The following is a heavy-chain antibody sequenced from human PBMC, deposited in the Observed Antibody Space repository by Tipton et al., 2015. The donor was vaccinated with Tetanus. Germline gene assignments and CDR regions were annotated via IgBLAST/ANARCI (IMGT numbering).Heavy chain of an antibody. D-gene: IGHD2/OR15-2a*01. Sequence: TLSLTCIVSGDSVTASYWSWIRQPPGKGLGWIAKIYFREGTDYNPSLQGRATISLDTSKSQISLKLLSVTAADTGVYYCARVANRSRRRGFDIWGQGTMVAVSS. CDR2: IYFREGT. CDR3: ARVANRSRRRGFDI. J-gene: IGHJ3*02. CDR1: GDSVTASY. V-gene: IGHV4-59*02.